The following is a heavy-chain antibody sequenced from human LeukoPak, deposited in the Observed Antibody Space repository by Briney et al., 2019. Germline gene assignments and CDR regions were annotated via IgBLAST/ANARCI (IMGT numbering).Heavy chain of an antibody. J-gene: IGHJ4*02. V-gene: IGHV4-30-4*01. Sequence: SETLSLTCTVSGGSISSGDYYWSWIRQPPGKGLEWNGYISYSGSTYYNPSLKSRVTISINTSKTQFSLKLSSVTAADTAVYYCARENHYYDSSGYYSLFDYWGQGTLVTVSS. D-gene: IGHD3-22*01. CDR1: GGSISSGDYY. CDR2: ISYSGST. CDR3: ARENHYYDSSGYYSLFDY.